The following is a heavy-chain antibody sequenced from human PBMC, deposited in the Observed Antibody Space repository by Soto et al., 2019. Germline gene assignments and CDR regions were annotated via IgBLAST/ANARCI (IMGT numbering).Heavy chain of an antibody. D-gene: IGHD3-3*01. V-gene: IGHV4-30-4*01. CDR1: GASISSGDFY. Sequence: QVQLQESGPGLVEPSQTLSLNCTVSGASISSGDFYWRWVRQSPDKGLEWIGHFSYNGSSYYNPSLKSRVTRSEDPSNHQFSVTLTSVIPADTAVYFCTRSGKSLLDYWGQGDLVAVAA. J-gene: IGHJ4*02. CDR2: FSYNGSS. CDR3: TRSGKSLLDY.